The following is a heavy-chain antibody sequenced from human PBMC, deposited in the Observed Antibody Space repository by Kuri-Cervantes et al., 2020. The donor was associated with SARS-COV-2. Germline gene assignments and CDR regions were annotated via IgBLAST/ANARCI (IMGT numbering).Heavy chain of an antibody. CDR1: GYTFSDYSNYY. CDR3: ARSGSAPYYYYGMDV. D-gene: IGHD3-10*01. CDR2: INPNSGGT. J-gene: IGHJ6*02. Sequence: ASVKVSCKASGYTFSDYSNYYMYWVRQAPGQGLEWMGWINPNSGGTNYAQNFQGWVTMTRDTSISTAYMELSRLRSDDTAVYYCARSGSAPYYYYGMDVWGQGTTVTVSS. V-gene: IGHV1-2*04.